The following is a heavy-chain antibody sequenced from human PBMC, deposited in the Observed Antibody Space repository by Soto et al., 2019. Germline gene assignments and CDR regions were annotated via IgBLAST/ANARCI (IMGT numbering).Heavy chain of an antibody. Sequence: SVKVSCKASGGTFSSYAISWVRQAPGQGLEWMGGIIPIFGTANYAQKFQGRATITADESTSTAYMELSSLRSEDTAVYYCAILEGDYDYVDPYFDYWGQGTLVTVSS. CDR1: GGTFSSYA. D-gene: IGHD3-16*01. CDR2: IIPIFGTA. V-gene: IGHV1-69*13. J-gene: IGHJ4*02. CDR3: AILEGDYDYVDPYFDY.